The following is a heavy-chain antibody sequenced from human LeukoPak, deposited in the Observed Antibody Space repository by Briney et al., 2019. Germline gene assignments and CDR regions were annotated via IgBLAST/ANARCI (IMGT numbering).Heavy chain of an antibody. Sequence: PSETLSLTCAVYGGSFSGYYWSWIRQPPGKGLEWIGEINHSGSTNYNPSLKSRVTISVDTSKNQFSLKLSSVTAADTAVYYCASLTYCYDSSGPSGDYWGQGTLVTVSS. CDR3: ASLTYCYDSSGPSGDY. CDR1: GGSFSGYY. J-gene: IGHJ4*02. V-gene: IGHV4-34*01. D-gene: IGHD3-22*01. CDR2: INHSGST.